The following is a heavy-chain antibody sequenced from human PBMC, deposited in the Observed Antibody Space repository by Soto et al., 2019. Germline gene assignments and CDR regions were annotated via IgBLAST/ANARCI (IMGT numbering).Heavy chain of an antibody. Sequence: EVQLVESGGGLVPPGGSLRLSCAASGFAFSREWMHWVRQAPGKGLVWVSRIDPYDTGITYADSVKGRVTSPRDNAKNTLDLQRNSLRAEDTAVYYCTSDTFGARDSWGQGTLVTVSS. J-gene: IGHJ4*02. D-gene: IGHD2-15*01. CDR2: IDPYDTGI. CDR1: GFAFSREW. CDR3: TSDTFGARDS. V-gene: IGHV3-74*01.